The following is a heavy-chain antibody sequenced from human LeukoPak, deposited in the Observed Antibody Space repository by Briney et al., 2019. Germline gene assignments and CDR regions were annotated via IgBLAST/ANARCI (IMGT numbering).Heavy chain of an antibody. CDR2: INHSGST. Sequence: SETLSLTCAVYGGSFSGYYWSWIRQPPGKGLEWIGEINHSGSTNYNPSLKSRVTISVDTSKNQFSLKLSSVTAADTAVYYCATGVHGITAAGDYYFDYWGQGTLVTVSS. CDR1: GGSFSGYY. CDR3: ATGVHGITAAGDYYFDY. D-gene: IGHD6-13*01. V-gene: IGHV4-34*01. J-gene: IGHJ4*02.